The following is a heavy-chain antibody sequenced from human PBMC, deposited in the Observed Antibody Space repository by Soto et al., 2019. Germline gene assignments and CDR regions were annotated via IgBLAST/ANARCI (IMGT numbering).Heavy chain of an antibody. CDR2: IIPVSGTA. Sequence: SVKVSCKASGGTFSSYAISWVRQAPGQGLEWMGGIIPVSGTAKYAQNFQGRVTITADESTSTAYMELSSLRSEDTAVYYCARVEARRYYYYYYGMDVWGQGTTVTVSS. J-gene: IGHJ6*02. D-gene: IGHD4-17*01. CDR3: ARVEARRYYYYYYGMDV. CDR1: GGTFSSYA. V-gene: IGHV1-69*13.